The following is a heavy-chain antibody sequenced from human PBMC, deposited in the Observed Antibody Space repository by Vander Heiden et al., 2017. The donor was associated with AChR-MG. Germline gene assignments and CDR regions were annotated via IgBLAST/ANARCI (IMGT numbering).Heavy chain of an antibody. D-gene: IGHD3-9*01. CDR2: ISGSGTTI. V-gene: IGHV3-11*01. Sequence: QVQLVESGGALVKPGGSLRLSCAASGLNFRYYYMHWIRQAAGKGLEWLSYISGSGTTIYYADSVKGRFTIFRDNAKNSLHLQMNSLRGEDTAIYYCARGRYGMDVWGQGTAVTVSS. J-gene: IGHJ6*02. CDR3: ARGRYGMDV. CDR1: GLNFRYYY.